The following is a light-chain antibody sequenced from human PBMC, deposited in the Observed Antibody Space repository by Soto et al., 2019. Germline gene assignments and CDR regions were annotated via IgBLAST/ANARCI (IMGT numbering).Light chain of an antibody. V-gene: IGKV3-20*01. CDR1: QSVSSGY. J-gene: IGKJ1*01. CDR2: GAS. Sequence: EIVLTQSPGTLSLSPGERATLSCRASQSVSSGYLAWYQQKPGQAPRLLIYGASSRATGNPDRFSGSGSGTDFTLTISRLEPEDFAVYYCQQYGSSPLTFGQGTKVEIK. CDR3: QQYGSSPLT.